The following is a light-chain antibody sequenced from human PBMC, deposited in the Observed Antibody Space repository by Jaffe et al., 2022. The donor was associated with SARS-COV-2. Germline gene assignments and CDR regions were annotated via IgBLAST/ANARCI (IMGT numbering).Light chain of an antibody. CDR2: KAS. CDR1: QSIRNW. V-gene: IGKV1-5*03. J-gene: IGKJ1*01. CDR3: QHYNSFSWT. Sequence: DIQMTQSPSTLSASVGDRVTITCRASQSIRNWVAWYQQKPGKAPNLLIYKASSLESGAPSRFSGSGSGTEFTLTISSLQPDDFATYYCQHYNSFSWTFGQGTKVEIK.